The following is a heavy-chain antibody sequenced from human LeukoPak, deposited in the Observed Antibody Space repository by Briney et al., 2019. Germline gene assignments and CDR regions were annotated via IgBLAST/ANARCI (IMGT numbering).Heavy chain of an antibody. Sequence: EASVKVSCKASGYTFTGYYMHWVRQAPGQGLEWMGWINPNSGGTNYAQKFQGRVTMTRDTSISTAYMELSRLRSDDTAVYYCARVRIESWEFRDWGQGTLVTVSS. D-gene: IGHD1-26*01. J-gene: IGHJ1*01. CDR2: INPNSGGT. CDR3: ARVRIESWEFRD. CDR1: GYTFTGYY. V-gene: IGHV1-2*02.